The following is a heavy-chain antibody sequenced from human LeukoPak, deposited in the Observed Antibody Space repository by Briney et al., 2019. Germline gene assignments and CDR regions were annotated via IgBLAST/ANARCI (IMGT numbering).Heavy chain of an antibody. Sequence: PSETPSLTCAVYGESFSGYYWSWIRQPPGKGLEWIGEINHSGSTSYNPSLKSRVTISVDTSKNQFSLKLSSVTAADTAVYYCARAIAAIDYWGQGTLVTVSS. CDR1: GESFSGYY. D-gene: IGHD6-13*01. J-gene: IGHJ4*02. CDR3: ARAIAAIDY. CDR2: INHSGST. V-gene: IGHV4-34*01.